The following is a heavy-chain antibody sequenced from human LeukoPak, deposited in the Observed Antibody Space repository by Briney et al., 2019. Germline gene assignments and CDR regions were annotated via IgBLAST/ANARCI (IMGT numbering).Heavy chain of an antibody. CDR2: INQSGST. V-gene: IGHV4-34*01. Sequence: SETLSLTCAVYGGSFSGYYWSWIRQPPGKGLEWIGEINQSGSTNYNPSLKSRVTISVDTSKNQFSLKLSSVTAADTAVYYCARGYSSSWYYYYGMDVWGKGTTVTVSS. D-gene: IGHD6-13*01. J-gene: IGHJ6*04. CDR3: ARGYSSSWYYYYGMDV. CDR1: GGSFSGYY.